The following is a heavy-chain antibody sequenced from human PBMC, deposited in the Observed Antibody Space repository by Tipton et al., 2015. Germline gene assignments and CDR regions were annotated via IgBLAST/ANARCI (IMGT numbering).Heavy chain of an antibody. CDR2: ISPFNVNA. CDR1: GYTFTSYG. D-gene: IGHD3-10*01. Sequence: QSGAEVKKPGASVKVSCKASGYTFTSYGISWVRQAPGQGLEWMGWISPFNVNANYAQKLQGRVTMTADTSTSTAYMELRSLRSDDTAVYYCARDHDSGYYFGSGNHYFDYWGQGTLVTVSS. J-gene: IGHJ4*02. CDR3: ARDHDSGYYFGSGNHYFDY. V-gene: IGHV1-18*01.